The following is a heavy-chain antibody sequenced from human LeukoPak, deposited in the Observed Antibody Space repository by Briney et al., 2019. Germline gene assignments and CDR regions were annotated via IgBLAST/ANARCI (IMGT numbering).Heavy chain of an antibody. J-gene: IGHJ4*02. D-gene: IGHD3-10*02. CDR2: LSSSSSTI. CDR3: ARDDVTAFDY. CDR1: GFTFSGYS. Sequence: GGSLRLSCAASGFTFSGYSMNWVRQAPGKGLEWVSYLSSSSSTIYYADSVKGRFTISRDNAKNSLYLQMNSLRAEDTAVYYCARDDVTAFDYWGQGTLVTVSS. V-gene: IGHV3-48*04.